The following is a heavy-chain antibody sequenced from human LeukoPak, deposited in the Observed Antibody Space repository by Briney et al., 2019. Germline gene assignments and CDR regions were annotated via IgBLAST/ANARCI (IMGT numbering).Heavy chain of an antibody. V-gene: IGHV4-30-2*01. CDR2: IYHSGST. J-gene: IGHJ4*02. D-gene: IGHD1-26*01. CDR1: GGSISSGGYS. CDR3: ARGHYLLDY. Sequence: SETLSLTCAVSGGSISSGGYSWSWIRQPPGKVLEWIGYIYHSGSTYYNPSLKSRVTISVDRSKNQFSLKLSSVTAADTAVYYCARGHYLLDYWGQGSLVTVSS.